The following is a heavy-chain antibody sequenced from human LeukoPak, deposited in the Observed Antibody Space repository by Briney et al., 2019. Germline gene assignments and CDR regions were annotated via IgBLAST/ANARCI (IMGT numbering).Heavy chain of an antibody. CDR2: ISGSGGST. J-gene: IGHJ4*02. Sequence: GGSLRLSCAASGFTFSSYAMSWVRQAPGKGLEWVSAISGSGGSTYYADSVKVRFTISRDSSKNTLYLQMNSLRAEDTAVYYCAKDVDSGSYYFDYWGQGTLVTVSS. D-gene: IGHD1-26*01. CDR3: AKDVDSGSYYFDY. CDR1: GFTFSSYA. V-gene: IGHV3-23*01.